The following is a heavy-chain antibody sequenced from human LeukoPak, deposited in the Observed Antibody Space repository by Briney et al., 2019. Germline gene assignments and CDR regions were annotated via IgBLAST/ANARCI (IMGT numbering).Heavy chain of an antibody. J-gene: IGHJ3*02. D-gene: IGHD3-22*01. CDR2: ISWNSGSI. V-gene: IGHV3-9*01. Sequence: GRSLRLSCAASGFTFDDHAMHWVRQAPGKGLEWVSGISWNSGSIGYADSVKGRFTISRDNAKNSLYLQMNSLRAEDTALYYCAKTYYDSSGYYFPLAFDIWGQGTMVTVSS. CDR1: GFTFDDHA. CDR3: AKTYYDSSGYYFPLAFDI.